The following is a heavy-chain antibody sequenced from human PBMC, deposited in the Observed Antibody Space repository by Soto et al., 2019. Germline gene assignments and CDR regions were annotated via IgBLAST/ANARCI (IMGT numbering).Heavy chain of an antibody. J-gene: IGHJ6*02. V-gene: IGHV4-59*06. CDR3: ARISRTEGGMDV. Sequence: SETLSLTCTVSGGSISSYYWSWIRQPPGKGLEWIGYIYHSGSTYYNPSLKSRVTISVDTSKNQFSLKLSSVTAADTAVYYCARISRTEGGMDVWGQGTTVTVSS. CDR2: IYHSGST. CDR1: GGSISSYY.